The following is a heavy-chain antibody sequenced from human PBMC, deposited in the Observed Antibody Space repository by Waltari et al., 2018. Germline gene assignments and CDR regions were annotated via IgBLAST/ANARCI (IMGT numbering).Heavy chain of an antibody. CDR1: GFTFTNYW. J-gene: IGHJ4*02. V-gene: IGHV3-74*01. Sequence: EVQLVESGGGLVQPGGSLRLSCAASGFTFTNYWMHWVRQAPGKGLVWVSRIDGVGGGTSYADSVKGRFTISRDNAKNTLYLQMNSLRAEDTAIYYCTSVFDYWGQGTPVTVSS. CDR2: IDGVGGGT. CDR3: TSVFDY.